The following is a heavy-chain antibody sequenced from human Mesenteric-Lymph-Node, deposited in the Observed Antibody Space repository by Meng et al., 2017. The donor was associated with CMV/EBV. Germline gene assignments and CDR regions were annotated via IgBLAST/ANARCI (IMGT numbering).Heavy chain of an antibody. V-gene: IGHV3-23*03. CDR3: AKDISPDIVVVPAAIGHYYYGMDV. J-gene: IGHJ6*02. CDR1: GFTFSSYA. Sequence: GESLKISCAASGFTFSSYAMSWVRQAPGKGLEWVSVIYSGGSSTYYADSVKGRFTISRDNAKNSLYQQMNSLRAEDTALYYCAKDISPDIVVVPAAIGHYYYGMDVWGQGTTVTVSS. CDR2: IYSGGSST. D-gene: IGHD2-2*01.